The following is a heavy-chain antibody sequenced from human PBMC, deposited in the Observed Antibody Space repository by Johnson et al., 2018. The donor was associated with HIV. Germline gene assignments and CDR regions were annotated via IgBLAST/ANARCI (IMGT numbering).Heavy chain of an antibody. CDR1: GFTFSSYG. J-gene: IGHJ3*01. Sequence: QVQLVESGGGLVQPGRSLRLSCAASGFTFSSYGMHWVRQAPGKGLEWVAVIWYDGSNKYYADSVKGRFTISRDNSKNTRFLQMDSLRADDTAVYYCAREGVSGRYYDAFGLCGHGTMVTVSS. D-gene: IGHD1-26*01. V-gene: IGHV3-30*19. CDR3: AREGVSGRYYDAFGL. CDR2: IWYDGSNK.